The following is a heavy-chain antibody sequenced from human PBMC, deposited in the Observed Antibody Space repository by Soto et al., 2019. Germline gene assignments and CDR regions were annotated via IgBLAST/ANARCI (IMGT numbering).Heavy chain of an antibody. J-gene: IGHJ6*02. V-gene: IGHV1-69*13. CDR2: IIPIFGTA. D-gene: IGHD6-6*01. Sequence: SVKVSCKASGGTFSSYAISWVRQAPGQGLEWMGGIIPIFGTANYAQKFHGRVTITADESTSTAYMELSSLRSEDTAVYYCARDEVSSSATYYYGMDVWGQGTTVTVSS. CDR3: ARDEVSSSATYYYGMDV. CDR1: GGTFSSYA.